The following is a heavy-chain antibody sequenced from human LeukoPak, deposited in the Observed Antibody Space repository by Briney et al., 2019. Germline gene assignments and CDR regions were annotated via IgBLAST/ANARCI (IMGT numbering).Heavy chain of an antibody. CDR2: IKEDGRAR. CDR3: ARGSGWSRFDY. D-gene: IGHD6-13*01. Sequence: GGSLRLSCAASGFTLSRYWMTWVRQAPGKGLEWVANIKEDGRARNYVDSVKGRFIISRDNAKNSLYLEMNSLTAEDTAVYYCARGSGWSRFDYWGQGTLVTVSS. J-gene: IGHJ4*02. CDR1: GFTLSRYW. V-gene: IGHV3-7*03.